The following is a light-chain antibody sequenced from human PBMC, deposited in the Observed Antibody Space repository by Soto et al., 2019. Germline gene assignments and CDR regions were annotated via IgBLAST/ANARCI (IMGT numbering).Light chain of an antibody. Sequence: QSVLTQSPSASASLGASVKLTCTLSSGHSSYATAWHQQQPEKGPRYLMKLNSDGSHSKGDGIPDRFSGSSTGAERYLTISSLQSEDEADYYCHTWGTGIQIFGGGTKLTVL. J-gene: IGLJ2*01. CDR3: HTWGTGIQI. CDR2: LNSDGSH. V-gene: IGLV4-69*01. CDR1: SGHSSYA.